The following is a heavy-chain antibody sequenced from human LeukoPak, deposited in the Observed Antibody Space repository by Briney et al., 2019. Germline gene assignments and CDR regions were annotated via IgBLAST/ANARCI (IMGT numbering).Heavy chain of an antibody. CDR2: ISGSGGST. CDR1: GFTFSSYA. D-gene: IGHD6-13*01. CDR3: AKALWYSSSWLFFSLDY. J-gene: IGHJ4*02. V-gene: IGHV3-23*01. Sequence: GGSLRLSCAASGFTFSSYAMSWVRQDPGKGLEWVSAISGSGGSTYYADSVKGRFTISRDNSKNTLYLQMNSLRAEDTAVYYCAKALWYSSSWLFFSLDYWGQGTLVTVSS.